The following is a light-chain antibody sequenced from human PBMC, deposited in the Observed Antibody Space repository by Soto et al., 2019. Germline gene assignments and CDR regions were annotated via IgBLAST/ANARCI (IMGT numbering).Light chain of an antibody. CDR1: QSVRTY. J-gene: IGKJ5*01. CDR2: DAS. CDR3: QQYGSSPIT. Sequence: EIVLTLSPATLTLSPGDRATLSCRASQSVRTYLTWYQQKPGQAPRLLIYDASSRATGIPDRFSGSGSGTDFTLTISRLEPEDFAVYYCQQYGSSPITFGRGTRLE. V-gene: IGKV3-20*01.